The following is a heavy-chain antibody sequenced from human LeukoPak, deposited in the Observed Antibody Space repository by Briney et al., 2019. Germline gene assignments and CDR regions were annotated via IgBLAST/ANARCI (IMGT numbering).Heavy chain of an antibody. Sequence: SVKVSCKASGGTFSSYAISWVRQAPGQGLEWMGGIIPIFGTANYAQKFQGRVTITTDESTGTAYMELSSLRSEDTAVYYCSFDCSSTSCYQDYWGQGTLVTVSS. J-gene: IGHJ4*02. CDR2: IIPIFGTA. CDR1: GGTFSSYA. V-gene: IGHV1-69*05. CDR3: SFDCSSTSCYQDY. D-gene: IGHD2-2*01.